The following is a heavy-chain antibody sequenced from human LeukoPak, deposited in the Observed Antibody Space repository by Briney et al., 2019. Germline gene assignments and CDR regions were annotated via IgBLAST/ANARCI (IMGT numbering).Heavy chain of an antibody. D-gene: IGHD3-3*01. J-gene: IGHJ4*02. CDR1: GFTFSIYA. CDR3: AQIPFRSGDYHFDY. V-gene: IGHV3-23*01. CDR2: ISGSGTST. Sequence: GGSLRLSCAASGFTFSIYAMSLVRHTPGKGLEWVSTISGSGTSTYYADSVKGRFTVSRDNSKNTLHLQMKSLSAADTAVYYCAQIPFRSGDYHFDYWGQGTLLTVSS.